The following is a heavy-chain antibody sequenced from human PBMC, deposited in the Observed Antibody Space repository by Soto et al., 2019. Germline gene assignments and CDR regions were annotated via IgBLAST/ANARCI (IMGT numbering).Heavy chain of an antibody. V-gene: IGHV3-33*01. J-gene: IGHJ4*02. Sequence: QVQLVESGGGVVQPGRSLRLSCAASGFTFSSYGMHWVRQAPGKGLEWVAVIWYDGSNKYYADSVKGRFTISRDNSKNTLYLQMNSLRAEDTAVYYCARAHAMWASSMGYYFDYWGQGTLVTVSS. D-gene: IGHD1-26*01. CDR1: GFTFSSYG. CDR3: ARAHAMWASSMGYYFDY. CDR2: IWYDGSNK.